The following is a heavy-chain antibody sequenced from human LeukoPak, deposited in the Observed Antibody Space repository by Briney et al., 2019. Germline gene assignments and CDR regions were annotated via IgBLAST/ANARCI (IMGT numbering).Heavy chain of an antibody. V-gene: IGHV4-39*07. CDR3: ARGGYYGSGNDFRFDP. D-gene: IGHD3-10*01. J-gene: IGHJ5*02. CDR2: IYYTGST. CDR1: GGSISSSRYY. Sequence: SETLSLTCTVSGGSISSSRYYWGWIRQPPGKGLEWIGSIYYTGSTYYNPSLKSRVTISVGTSKNQFSLKLSSVTAADTAVYYCARGGYYGSGNDFRFDPWGQGTLVTVSS.